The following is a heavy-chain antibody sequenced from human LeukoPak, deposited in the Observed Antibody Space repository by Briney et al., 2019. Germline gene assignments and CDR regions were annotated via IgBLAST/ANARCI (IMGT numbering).Heavy chain of an antibody. Sequence: ASVKVSCKAFGYTFTSNYIHWVRQAPGQGLEWMGWINPNSGGTNYAQKFQGRVTMTRDTSIRTAYMELSSLRSDDTAVFYCARYFMNIEATVSRFDPWGQGTLVTVSS. CDR1: GYTFTSNY. CDR2: INPNSGGT. V-gene: IGHV1-2*02. D-gene: IGHD6-13*01. CDR3: ARYFMNIEATVSRFDP. J-gene: IGHJ5*02.